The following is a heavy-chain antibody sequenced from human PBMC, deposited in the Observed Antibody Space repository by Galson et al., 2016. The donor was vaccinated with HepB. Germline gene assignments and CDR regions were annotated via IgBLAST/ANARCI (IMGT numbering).Heavy chain of an antibody. CDR3: ARTVTLAGYSAFDY. J-gene: IGHJ4*02. D-gene: IGHD3-9*01. Sequence: SLRLSCAASGFTFSSYAMHWVRQAPGKGLEWVAAISCDGSHKYYAASVRGRFTISRDNSKNTLSLQMNSLRAEDTAVYYCARTVTLAGYSAFDYWGQGTLVTVSS. CDR1: GFTFSSYA. CDR2: ISCDGSHK. V-gene: IGHV3-30*03.